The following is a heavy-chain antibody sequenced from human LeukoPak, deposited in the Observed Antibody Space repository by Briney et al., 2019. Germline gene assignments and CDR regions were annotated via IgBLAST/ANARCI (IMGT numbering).Heavy chain of an antibody. J-gene: IGHJ4*02. CDR3: AVVVVAAQY. CDR2: INHSGST. D-gene: IGHD2-15*01. Sequence: SETLSLTCAVYGGSFSGYYWSWIRQPPGKGLEWIGEINHSGSTNYNPSLKSRVTISVDTSKSQFSLKLSSETAADTAVYYCAVVVVAAQYWGQGTLVTVSS. CDR1: GGSFSGYY. V-gene: IGHV4-34*01.